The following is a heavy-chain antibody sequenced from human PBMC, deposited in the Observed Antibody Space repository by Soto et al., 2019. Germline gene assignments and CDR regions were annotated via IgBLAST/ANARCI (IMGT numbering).Heavy chain of an antibody. CDR2: ISYDGSNK. V-gene: IGHV3-30*18. J-gene: IGHJ6*02. D-gene: IGHD6-13*01. CDR1: GFTFSSYG. Sequence: GGSLRLSCAASGFTFSSYGMHWVRQAPGKXLEWVAVISYDGSNKYYADSVKGRFTISRDNSKNTLYLQMNSLRAEDTAVYYCAKDTLRSEVAAAGPNYYYYGMDVWSQGTTVTVFS. CDR3: AKDTLRSEVAAAGPNYYYYGMDV.